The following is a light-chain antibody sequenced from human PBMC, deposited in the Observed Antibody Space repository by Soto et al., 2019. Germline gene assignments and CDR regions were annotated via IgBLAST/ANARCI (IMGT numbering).Light chain of an antibody. CDR2: GNS. CDR3: QSYDSSLSGSVV. J-gene: IGLJ2*01. V-gene: IGLV1-40*01. CDR1: SSNIGAGYD. Sequence: QSVLTQPPSVSGAPGQRVTISCTGSSSNIGAGYDVHWYQQLPGTAPKLLIYGNSNRPSGVPDRFSGSNSGTSASRAITGLQAEDEADYYCQSYDSSLSGSVVFGGGTKLTVL.